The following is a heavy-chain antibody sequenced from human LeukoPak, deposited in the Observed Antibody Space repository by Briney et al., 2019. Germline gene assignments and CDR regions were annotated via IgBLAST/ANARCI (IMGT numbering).Heavy chain of an antibody. CDR2: INPNSGGT. V-gene: IGHV1-2*02. Sequence: VASVKVSCKASGYTFTGYYMHWVRQAPGQGLEWMGWINPNSGGTNYAQKFQGRVTMTRDTSISTAYMELSRLRSDDTAVYYCARTELAAGAFDIWGQGTLVTVSS. CDR3: ARTELAAGAFDI. CDR1: GYTFTGYY. J-gene: IGHJ4*02. D-gene: IGHD6-13*01.